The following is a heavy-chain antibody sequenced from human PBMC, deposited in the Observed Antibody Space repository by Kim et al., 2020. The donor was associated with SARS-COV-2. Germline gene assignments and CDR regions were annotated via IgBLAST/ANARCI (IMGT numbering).Heavy chain of an antibody. D-gene: IGHD6-13*01. CDR1: GFTFSSYA. CDR2: ISYDGSNK. V-gene: IGHV3-30*04. Sequence: GGSLRLSCAASGFTFSSYAMHWVRQAPGKGLEWVAVISYDGSNKYYADSVKGRFTISRDNSKNTLYLQMNSLRAEDTAVYYCARDSSVAAAGPESLDYWG. CDR3: ARDSSVAAAGPESLDY. J-gene: IGHJ4*01.